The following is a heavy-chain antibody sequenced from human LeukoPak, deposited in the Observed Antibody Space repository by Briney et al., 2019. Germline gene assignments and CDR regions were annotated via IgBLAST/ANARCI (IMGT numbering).Heavy chain of an antibody. J-gene: IGHJ4*02. CDR1: GFTFSTYV. CDR2: ISRNGDNT. V-gene: IGHV3-64D*06. Sequence: GGSLRLSCSVSGFTFSTYVMRWVRQAPGKGLEYVSAISRNGDNTYYADSVKGRFTISRENSKNTLYLQMSSLRADDTAVYYCVRGTGYWGQGTLVTVSS. CDR3: VRGTGY.